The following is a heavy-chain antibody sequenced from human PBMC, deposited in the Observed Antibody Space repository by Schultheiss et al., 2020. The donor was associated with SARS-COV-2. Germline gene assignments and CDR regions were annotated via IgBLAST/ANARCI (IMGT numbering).Heavy chain of an antibody. CDR3: ARTAAGNVGWFDP. D-gene: IGHD6-13*01. Sequence: SETLSLTCTVSGGSISSGDYYWSWIRQPPGKGLEWIGYIYYSGSTYYNPSLKSRVTISVDTSKNQFSLKLSSVTAADTAVYYCARTAAGNVGWFDPWGQGTLVTVSS. CDR2: IYYSGST. J-gene: IGHJ5*02. V-gene: IGHV4-30-4*01. CDR1: GGSISSGDYY.